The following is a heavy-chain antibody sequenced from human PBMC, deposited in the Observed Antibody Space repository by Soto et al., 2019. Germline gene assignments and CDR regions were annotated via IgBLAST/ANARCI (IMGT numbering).Heavy chain of an antibody. V-gene: IGHV3-15*01. Sequence: EVQLVESGGGLVKPGGSLTLSCAASGFSFSNVWMSWVRQAPGKGLEWVGRIKSKSVGGTTDYTAPVKGRFTISRDDLKDTLYLQMNSLKTEDTAVYYCTTYSTQTFCDGGPCYSVQTKSHDSWGQGILVTVSS. CDR1: GFSFSNVW. CDR3: TTYSTQTFCDGGPCYSVQTKSHDS. D-gene: IGHD2-15*01. J-gene: IGHJ4*02. CDR2: IKSKSVGGTT.